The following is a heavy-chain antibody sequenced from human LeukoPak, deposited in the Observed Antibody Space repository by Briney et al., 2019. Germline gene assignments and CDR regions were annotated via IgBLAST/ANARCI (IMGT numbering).Heavy chain of an antibody. D-gene: IGHD2-2*03. J-gene: IGHJ5*02. CDR2: IRYDGSNK. V-gene: IGHV3-30*02. CDR3: AKDRGYCSSTSCILSTP. CDR1: GFIFSSYG. Sequence: GGSLRLSCAASGFIFSSYGMHWVRQAPGKGLEWVAFIRYDGSNKYYADSVKGRFTISRDNSKNTLYLQMNSLRAEDTAVYYCAKDRGYCSSTSCILSTPWGQGTLVTVSS.